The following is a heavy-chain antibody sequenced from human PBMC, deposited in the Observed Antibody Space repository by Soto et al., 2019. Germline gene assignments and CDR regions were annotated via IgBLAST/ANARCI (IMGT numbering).Heavy chain of an antibody. CDR3: ARAGYDFWSGYYRP. D-gene: IGHD3-3*01. J-gene: IGHJ5*02. Sequence: PGGSLRLSCAASGFTFSSYWMSWVRQAPGKGLEWVANIKQDGSEKYYVDSVKGRFTISRDNAKNSLYLQMNSLRAEDTAVYYCARAGYDFWSGYYRPWGQGTLVTVSS. V-gene: IGHV3-7*01. CDR2: IKQDGSEK. CDR1: GFTFSSYW.